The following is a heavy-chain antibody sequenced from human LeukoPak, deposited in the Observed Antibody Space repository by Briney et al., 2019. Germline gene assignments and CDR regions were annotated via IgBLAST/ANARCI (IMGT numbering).Heavy chain of an antibody. CDR2: ISYSGST. D-gene: IGHD3-22*01. J-gene: IGHJ4*02. Sequence: SETLSLTCTVSGGSISSYYWSWIRQPPGKGLEWIGYISYSGSTHYNPSLKSRVTISVDTSKNQFSLKLSSVTAADTAVYYCARQLKWLQSRIFDYWGQGTLVTVSS. CDR1: GGSISSYY. V-gene: IGHV4-59*08. CDR3: ARQLKWLQSRIFDY.